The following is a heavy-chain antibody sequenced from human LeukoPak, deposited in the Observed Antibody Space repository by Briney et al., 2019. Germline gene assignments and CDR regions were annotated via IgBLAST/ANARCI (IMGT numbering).Heavy chain of an antibody. D-gene: IGHD6-19*01. V-gene: IGHV3-23*01. CDR3: AKGAVAGTAFFDY. J-gene: IGHJ4*02. CDR2: IDSGGST. CDR1: GFTSRSYA. Sequence: PGGSLRLSCAASGFTSRSYAMSWVRQPPGKGLEWVSGIDSGGSTYYADSVKGRFTISRDYSKNTLYLQMNSLRAEDTALYYCAKGAVAGTAFFDYWGQGTLVTVS.